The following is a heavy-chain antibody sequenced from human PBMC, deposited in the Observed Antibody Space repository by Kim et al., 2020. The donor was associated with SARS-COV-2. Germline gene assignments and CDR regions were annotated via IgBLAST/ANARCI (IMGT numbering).Heavy chain of an antibody. J-gene: IGHJ6*02. CDR3: AKVTGYSSGWLKNYYYYGMDV. CDR2: ISYDGSNK. D-gene: IGHD6-19*01. CDR1: GFTFSSYG. Sequence: GGSLRLSCAASGFTFSSYGMHWVRQAPGKGLEWVAVISYDGSNKYYADSVKGRFTISRDNSKNTLYLQMNSLRAEDTAVYYCAKVTGYSSGWLKNYYYYGMDVWGQGTTVTVSS. V-gene: IGHV3-30*18.